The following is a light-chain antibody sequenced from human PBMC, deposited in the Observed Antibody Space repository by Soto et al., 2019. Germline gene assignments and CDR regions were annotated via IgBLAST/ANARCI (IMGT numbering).Light chain of an antibody. J-gene: IGKJ5*01. CDR1: QCVSSY. CDR3: QQYNNWPIT. Sequence: EKLMSPSPATLSVSPGERATLSCRSSQCVSSYLAWYQQKPGQGPRLLIYGASTRATGLPARFSGSGSGTEFTLTISSLQSEDFAVYYCQQYNNWPITFGQGTRLEIK. V-gene: IGKV3-15*01. CDR2: GAS.